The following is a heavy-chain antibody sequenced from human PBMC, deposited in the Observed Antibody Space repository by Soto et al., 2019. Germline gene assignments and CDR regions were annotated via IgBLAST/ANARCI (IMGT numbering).Heavy chain of an antibody. CDR1: GGSISSGDYY. CDR3: VRANSSGSSLDV. V-gene: IGHV4-30-4*01. CDR2: IYYSGST. J-gene: IGHJ6*02. D-gene: IGHD6-19*01. Sequence: QVQLQESGPGLVKPSQTLSLTGTVSGGSISSGDYYWSWIRHPPGKGMEWIGYIYYSGSTYYNPTLKSRVTISVDTSKNQFSLKLSAVTAADTAVYYCVRANSSGSSLDVWGQGTTVTVSS.